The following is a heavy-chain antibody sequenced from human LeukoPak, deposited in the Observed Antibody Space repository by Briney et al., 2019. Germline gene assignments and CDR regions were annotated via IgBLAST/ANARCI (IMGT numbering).Heavy chain of an antibody. CDR3: AKAREYYGSGTCGD. CDR1: GFSFSGYT. D-gene: IGHD3-10*01. J-gene: IGHJ4*02. Sequence: WGSLRLSCAASGFSFSGYTINWVRQAPGRGLEWVAVISYDGSDKYYADSVKGRFTVSRDNSKNTLYLQMNSLRAEDTAVYFCAKAREYYGSGTCGDWGQGTLVTVSS. CDR2: ISYDGSDK. V-gene: IGHV3-30*04.